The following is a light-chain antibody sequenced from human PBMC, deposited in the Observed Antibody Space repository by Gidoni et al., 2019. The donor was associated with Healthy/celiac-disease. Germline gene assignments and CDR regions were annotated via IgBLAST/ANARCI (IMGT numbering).Light chain of an antibody. CDR1: QSVSSN. Sequence: EIEMTQSPATLSASPGERATLSCRASQSVSSNLAWYQQKPGQAPRLLIYGASTRATGIPARFSGSGSGTEFTLTISSLQSEDFAVYYCQQYNNWPPLTFGGGTKVEIK. V-gene: IGKV3-15*01. CDR3: QQYNNWPPLT. CDR2: GAS. J-gene: IGKJ4*01.